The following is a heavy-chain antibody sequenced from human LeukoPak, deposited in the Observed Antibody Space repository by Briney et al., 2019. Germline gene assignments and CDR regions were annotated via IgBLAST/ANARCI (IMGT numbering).Heavy chain of an antibody. CDR3: AKDHSPWYYDSSGPDFDY. J-gene: IGHJ4*02. D-gene: IGHD3-22*01. V-gene: IGHV3-23*01. Sequence: YPGGSLRLSCAASGFTFSSYAMSWVRQAPGKGLEWVSAISGSGGSTYYADSVKGRFTISRDNSKNTLYLQMNSLRAEDTAVYYCAKDHSPWYYDSSGPDFDYWGQGTLVTVSS. CDR1: GFTFSSYA. CDR2: ISGSGGST.